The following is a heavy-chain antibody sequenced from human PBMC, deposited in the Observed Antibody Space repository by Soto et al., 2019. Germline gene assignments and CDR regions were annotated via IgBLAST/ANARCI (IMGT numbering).Heavy chain of an antibody. J-gene: IGHJ6*02. CDR1: GGTFSSYA. V-gene: IGHV1-69*13. CDR2: IIPIFGTA. D-gene: IGHD2-2*01. Sequence: SVKVSCKASGGTFSSYAISWVRQAPGQGLEWMGGIIPIFGTANYAQKFQGRVTITADESTSTAYMELSSLRSEDTAVYYCAGAVGYFSRPHGYPSHYYYGMDVWGQGTTVTV. CDR3: AGAVGYFSRPHGYPSHYYYGMDV.